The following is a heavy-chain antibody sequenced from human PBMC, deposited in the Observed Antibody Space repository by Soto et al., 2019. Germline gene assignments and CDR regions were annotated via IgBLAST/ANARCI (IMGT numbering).Heavy chain of an antibody. J-gene: IGHJ6*02. CDR1: GGSISTYS. V-gene: IGHV4-59*01. D-gene: IGHD5-12*01. Sequence: QVQLQESGPGLLKPSETLSLTCTVSGGSISTYSWSWIRQPPGKGLEWIGYISYSGSTNYNPSLRVSVTVSVDTSKYHFSVKLGSVTAAAASVYYCARVGIGSSGYVAAWGPGTTVTVSS. CDR3: ARVGIGSSGYVAA. CDR2: ISYSGST.